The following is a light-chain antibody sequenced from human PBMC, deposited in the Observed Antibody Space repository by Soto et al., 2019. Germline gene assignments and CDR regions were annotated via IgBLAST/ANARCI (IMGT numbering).Light chain of an antibody. Sequence: EIVLTQSPGTLSLSPGERATLSCRASQSVSSSYLAWYQRKPGQAPRLLIYGASSRATGIPDRFSGSGSGTDFTLTISRLEPEDFAVYYCQQYGSSPPYTFGQGTKLE. CDR1: QSVSSSY. CDR3: QQYGSSPPYT. J-gene: IGKJ2*01. V-gene: IGKV3-20*01. CDR2: GAS.